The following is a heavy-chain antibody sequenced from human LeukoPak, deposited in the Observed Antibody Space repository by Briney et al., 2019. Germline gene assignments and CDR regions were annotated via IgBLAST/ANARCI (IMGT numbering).Heavy chain of an antibody. D-gene: IGHD2-8*01. CDR2: ISYSISYI. CDR1: GFTFSSYT. V-gene: IGHV3-21*01. CDR3: ARESNGEYFDY. J-gene: IGHJ4*02. Sequence: GGSLRLSCAASGFTFSSYTMNWVRQAPGKGLEWVSSISYSISYIYYADSVKGRFTISRDNAKNSLYLQMNSLRAEDTAVYYCARESNGEYFDYWGQGTLVTVSS.